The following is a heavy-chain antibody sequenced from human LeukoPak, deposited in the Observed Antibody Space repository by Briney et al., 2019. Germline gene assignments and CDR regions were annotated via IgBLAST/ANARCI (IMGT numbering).Heavy chain of an antibody. J-gene: IGHJ4*02. Sequence: GGSLRLSCAASGFTFSSYAMSWVRQAPGKGLEWVSAISGSGGSTYYADSVKGRFTISRDNSKNTLYLQMNSLRAEDTAVYYCAKGSGLLWFRESKYYFDYWGQGTLVTVSS. CDR2: ISGSGGST. CDR1: GFTFSSYA. CDR3: AKGSGLLWFRESKYYFDY. V-gene: IGHV3-23*01. D-gene: IGHD3-10*01.